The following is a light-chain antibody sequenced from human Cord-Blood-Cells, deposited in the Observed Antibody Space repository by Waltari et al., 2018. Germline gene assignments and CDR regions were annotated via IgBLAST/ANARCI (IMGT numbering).Light chain of an antibody. Sequence: QSALTQPRSVSGSPGQSVTISCTGTSSDVGGYNYVSWYQQHPGKAPKLMIYDVSKRPSGVPDGFSGSKSGNTASLTISGLQAEDEADYYGCSYAGSYTWVFGGGTKLTVL. CDR1: SSDVGGYNY. V-gene: IGLV2-11*01. J-gene: IGLJ3*02. CDR3: CSYAGSYTWV. CDR2: DVS.